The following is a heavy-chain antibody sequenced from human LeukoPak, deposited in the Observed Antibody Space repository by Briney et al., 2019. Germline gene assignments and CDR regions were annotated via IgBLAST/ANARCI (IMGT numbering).Heavy chain of an antibody. J-gene: IGHJ3*02. V-gene: IGHV4-4*07. Sequence: PSETLSLTCTVSGGSISSYYWSWIRQPAGKGLEWIGRIYTSGSTNYNPSLKSRVTMSVDTSKNQFSLKLSSVTAADTAVYYCARDGTYRGGWLQSRAYLDAFDIWGQGTMVTVSS. D-gene: IGHD5-24*01. CDR1: GGSISSYY. CDR2: IYTSGST. CDR3: ARDGTYRGGWLQSRAYLDAFDI.